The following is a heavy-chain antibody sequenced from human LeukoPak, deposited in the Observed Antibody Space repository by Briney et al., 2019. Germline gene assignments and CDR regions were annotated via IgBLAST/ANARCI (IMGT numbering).Heavy chain of an antibody. CDR3: ARAYSSSWYRY. CDR2: INHSGST. J-gene: IGHJ4*02. CDR1: GGPFSGYY. V-gene: IGHV4-34*01. D-gene: IGHD6-13*01. Sequence: PSETLSDTRAVYGGPFSGYYWSWIRQPPEKGLEWIGGINHSGSTNYNPSLKSRVTISVDTSKNQFYLKLSSVTAADTAVYYCARAYSSSWYRYWGQGTLVTVSS.